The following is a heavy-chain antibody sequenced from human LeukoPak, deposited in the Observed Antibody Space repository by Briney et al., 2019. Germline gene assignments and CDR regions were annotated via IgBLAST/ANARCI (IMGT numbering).Heavy chain of an antibody. J-gene: IGHJ3*02. CDR2: INHSGST. CDR3: ARRGLEPVWAAFDI. Sequence: SETLSLTCAVYVGSFSSYYWSWIRQPPGKGLEWIGEINHSGSTNYNPSLKSRVTISVDTSKNQFSLKLSSVTAADAAVYYCARRGLEPVWAAFDIWGQGTMVTVSS. CDR1: VGSFSSYY. V-gene: IGHV4-34*01. D-gene: IGHD1-1*01.